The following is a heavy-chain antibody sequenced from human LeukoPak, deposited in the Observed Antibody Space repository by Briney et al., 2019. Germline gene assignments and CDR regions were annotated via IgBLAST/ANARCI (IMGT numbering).Heavy chain of an antibody. J-gene: IGHJ4*02. CDR1: GFTFSSYA. CDR3: ARGDFPYYFDY. D-gene: IGHD3/OR15-3a*01. V-gene: IGHV3-30-3*01. CDR2: ISYDGSNE. Sequence: PGGSLRLSCAASGFTFSSYAMHWVRQAPGKGLEWVAVISYDGSNEYYTDSVKGRFTISRDNSKNTLYLQMNSLRAEDTAVYYCARGDFPYYFDYWGQGTLVTVSS.